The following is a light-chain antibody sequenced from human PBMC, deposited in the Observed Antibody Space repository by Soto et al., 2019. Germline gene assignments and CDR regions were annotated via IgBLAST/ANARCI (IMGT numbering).Light chain of an antibody. CDR2: GAS. CDR3: QQYGSSPPRT. CDR1: QSVSNDF. J-gene: IGKJ1*01. V-gene: IGKV3-20*01. Sequence: EIVLTQSPGTLSLSPGERATLYCRASQSVSNDFLAWYQQKPGQAPRLLIYGASTRATDVPDRFSGSGSGADFTLTISRLEPEDFAVYYCQQYGSSPPRTFGQGTKVE.